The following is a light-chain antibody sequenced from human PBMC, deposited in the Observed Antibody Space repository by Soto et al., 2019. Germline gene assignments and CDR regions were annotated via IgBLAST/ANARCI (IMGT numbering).Light chain of an antibody. CDR3: QQYVPSPA. V-gene: IGKV3-20*01. Sequence: EIVLTQSPGTLSLSPGERATLSCRASQSVSSNYLAWYQQKPGQAPRLLIYGASRRATGIPDRFSGSGSGTDFTLSISRLEPEDFAVYYCQQYVPSPAFGQGTKVEIK. CDR1: QSVSSNY. J-gene: IGKJ1*01. CDR2: GAS.